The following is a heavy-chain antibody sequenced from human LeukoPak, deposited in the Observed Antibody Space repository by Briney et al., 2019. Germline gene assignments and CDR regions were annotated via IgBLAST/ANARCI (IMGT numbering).Heavy chain of an antibody. Sequence: GESLKISCKGSGYSFTSYWIGWVRQMPGKGLEWMGIIYPGDSDTRYSPSFQGQVTISADKSISTAYLQWSSLKASDTAMYYCARALDYGDYEDAFDIWGQGTMVTFSS. V-gene: IGHV5-51*01. J-gene: IGHJ3*02. CDR2: IYPGDSDT. CDR3: ARALDYGDYEDAFDI. D-gene: IGHD4-17*01. CDR1: GYSFTSYW.